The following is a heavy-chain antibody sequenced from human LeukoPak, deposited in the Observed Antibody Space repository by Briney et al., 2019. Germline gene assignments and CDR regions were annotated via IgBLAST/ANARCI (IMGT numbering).Heavy chain of an antibody. CDR2: ISGSGGST. Sequence: GGSLRLSCAASGFTFSNYAMSWVRQAPGKGLEWVSVISGSGGSTYYVDSVQGRFTISRDNSKNTLFLQMDRLRAEDTAVYYCAKGGFGRPFDYWGQGTLVTVSS. J-gene: IGHJ4*02. CDR1: GFTFSNYA. V-gene: IGHV3-23*01. D-gene: IGHD3-10*01. CDR3: AKGGFGRPFDY.